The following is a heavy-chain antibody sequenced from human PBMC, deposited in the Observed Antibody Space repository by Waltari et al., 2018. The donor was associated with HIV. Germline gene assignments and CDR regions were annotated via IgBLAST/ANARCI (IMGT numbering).Heavy chain of an antibody. CDR1: GFTVSSNY. J-gene: IGHJ5*02. Sequence: EVQVVESGGGLIQPGGSLRLSCAASGFTVSSNYMSWVRQAPGKGLEWVSVIYSGGSTYYADSVKGRFTISGDNSKNTLYLQMNSLRAEDTAVYYCARLSYGYSSGCYRWFDPWGQGTLVTVSS. V-gene: IGHV3-53*01. D-gene: IGHD6-19*01. CDR3: ARLSYGYSSGCYRWFDP. CDR2: IYSGGST.